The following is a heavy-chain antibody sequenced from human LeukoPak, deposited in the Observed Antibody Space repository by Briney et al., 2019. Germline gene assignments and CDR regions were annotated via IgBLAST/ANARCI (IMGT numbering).Heavy chain of an antibody. CDR3: ARRGPGYGSPFDY. Sequence: GGSLRLSCAASGFIFSSYWMTWVRQAPGKGLEWVANIKQAGSENSYVDSVKGRFTISRDNAKNSLYLQINSLRAEDTAVYYCARRGPGYGSPFDYWGQGTLVTVSS. CDR1: GFIFSSYW. D-gene: IGHD3-10*01. V-gene: IGHV3-7*01. J-gene: IGHJ4*02. CDR2: IKQAGSEN.